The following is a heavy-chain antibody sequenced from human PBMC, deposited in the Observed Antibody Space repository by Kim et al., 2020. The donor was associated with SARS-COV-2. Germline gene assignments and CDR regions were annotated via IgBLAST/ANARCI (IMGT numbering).Heavy chain of an antibody. CDR1: GGSISSYF. D-gene: IGHD1-1*01. CDR2: IYYSGST. V-gene: IGHV4-59*08. J-gene: IGHJ3*01. CDR3: AIPPRGCLQLHESPHFDD. Sequence: SETLSLTCTVSGGSISSYFWCWIWTPPGKGLEWMGYIYYSGSTNYNPAPKIRVTISLATSKNQFSLMLSSVTAADTAAYYCAIPPRGCLQLHESPHFDD.